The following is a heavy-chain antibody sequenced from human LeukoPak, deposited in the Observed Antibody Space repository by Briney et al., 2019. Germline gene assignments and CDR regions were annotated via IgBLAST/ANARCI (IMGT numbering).Heavy chain of an antibody. CDR2: IYYSGST. CDR3: ARQDLDYYDSSGEFDY. V-gene: IGHV4-59*05. D-gene: IGHD3-22*01. Sequence: SETLSLTCTVAGGSISSYYWSWIRQPPGKGLEWIGSIYYSGSTYYNPSLKSRVTISVDTSKNQFSLKLSSVTAADTAVYYCARQDLDYYDSSGEFDYWGQGTLVTVSS. CDR1: GGSISSYY. J-gene: IGHJ4*02.